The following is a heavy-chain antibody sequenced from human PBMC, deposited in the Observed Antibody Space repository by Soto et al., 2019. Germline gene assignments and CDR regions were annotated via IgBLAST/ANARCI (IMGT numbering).Heavy chain of an antibody. CDR3: ARNSGYAFDWFHP. CDR1: GFNFGSYW. CDR2: IKYDGSNK. J-gene: IGHJ5*02. Sequence: GGSLRLSCAASGFNFGSYWMSWARQAPGKGLEWVATIKYDGSNKYYADSVKGRFTISRDNSKNTLYLQMNSLRAEDTAVYYSARNSGYAFDWFHPWGQGTLVTVYS. V-gene: IGHV3-7*01. D-gene: IGHD5-12*01.